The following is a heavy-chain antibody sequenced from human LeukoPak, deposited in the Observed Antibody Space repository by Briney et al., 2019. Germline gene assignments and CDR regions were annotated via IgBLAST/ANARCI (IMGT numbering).Heavy chain of an antibody. D-gene: IGHD3-16*01. V-gene: IGHV4-4*07. CDR3: ARDGGTRLGFDP. Sequence: SETLSLTCTVSGDSISIYYWSLVRQSADRGLEWIGRIYSSGSTNYKFSLENRVTMSLDTSKNQISLRLTSLTAADTGVYYCARDGGTRLGFDPWGQGTLVTVSS. J-gene: IGHJ5*02. CDR2: IYSSGST. CDR1: GDSISIYY.